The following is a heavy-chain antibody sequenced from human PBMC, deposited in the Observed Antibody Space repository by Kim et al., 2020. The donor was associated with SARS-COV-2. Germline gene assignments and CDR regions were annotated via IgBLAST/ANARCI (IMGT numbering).Heavy chain of an antibody. J-gene: IGHJ6*02. CDR2: ISSSSSYI. D-gene: IGHD1-26*01. CDR1: GFTFSSYS. V-gene: IGHV3-21*01. Sequence: GGSLRLSCAASGFTFSSYSMNWVRQAPGKGLEWVSSISSSSSYIYYADSVKGRFTISRDNAKNSLYLQMNSLRAEGTAVYYCAVIVGATSDDYYYYGMDAWGQGATVTVAS. CDR3: AVIVGATSDDYYYYGMDA.